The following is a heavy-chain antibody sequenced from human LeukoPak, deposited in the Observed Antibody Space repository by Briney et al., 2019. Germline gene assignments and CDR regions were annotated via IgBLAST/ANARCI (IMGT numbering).Heavy chain of an antibody. CDR1: GGSISSYY. J-gene: IGHJ4*02. V-gene: IGHV4-59*08. D-gene: IGHD5-18*01. CDR3: ARRGYSYGNFDY. Sequence: SETLSLTCTVSGGSISSYYWSWIRQPPGKGLEWIGYIYYSGSTNYNPSLKSRITISVDTSKNQFSLKLSSVTAAGTAVYYCARRGYSYGNFDYWGQGTLVTVSS. CDR2: IYYSGST.